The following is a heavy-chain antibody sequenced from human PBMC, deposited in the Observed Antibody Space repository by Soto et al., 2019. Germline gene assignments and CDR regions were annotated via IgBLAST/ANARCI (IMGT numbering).Heavy chain of an antibody. Sequence: QVQLQQWGAGLLKPSETLSLTCAVYGGSFSGYYWSWIRQPPGKGLEWIGEINHSGSTNYNPSLKSRVTISVDTSKNQFSLKLSSVTAADTAVYYCARVSGTLTIFGVVIRGPLYGMDVWGQGTTVTVSS. D-gene: IGHD3-3*01. CDR1: GGSFSGYY. V-gene: IGHV4-34*01. CDR2: INHSGST. J-gene: IGHJ6*02. CDR3: ARVSGTLTIFGVVIRGPLYGMDV.